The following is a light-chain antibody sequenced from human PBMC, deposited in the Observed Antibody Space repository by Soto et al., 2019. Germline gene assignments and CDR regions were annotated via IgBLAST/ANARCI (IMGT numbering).Light chain of an antibody. CDR3: CSYAGSYTHYV. J-gene: IGLJ1*01. V-gene: IGLV2-11*01. CDR1: SSDVGGYNY. Sequence: QSALTQPRSVSGSPGQSVTISCTGTSSDVGGYNYVSWYRQHPGKAPKLLIYDVNKRPSGVPDRFSGSKSGNTASLTISGLQAEDEADYYCCSYAGSYTHYVFGTGTKVTVL. CDR2: DVN.